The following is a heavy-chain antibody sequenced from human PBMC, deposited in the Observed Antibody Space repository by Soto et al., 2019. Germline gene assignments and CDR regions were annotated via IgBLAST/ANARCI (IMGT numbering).Heavy chain of an antibody. D-gene: IGHD6-13*01. V-gene: IGHV3-30*18. CDR3: AKEDSGSWHYYYGMDV. CDR2: ISYDGSNK. Sequence: QVQLVESGGGVVQPGRSLRLSCAASGFTFSSYGMNWVRQAPGKGLEWVAVISYDGSNKYYADSVKGRFTISRDSSKNMLYLQMNSRRAEDTAVYYCAKEDSGSWHYYYGMDVWGQGTTVTVSS. J-gene: IGHJ6*02. CDR1: GFTFSSYG.